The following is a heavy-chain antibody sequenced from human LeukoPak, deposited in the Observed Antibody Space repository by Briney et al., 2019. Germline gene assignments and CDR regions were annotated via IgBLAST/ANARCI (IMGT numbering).Heavy chain of an antibody. D-gene: IGHD3-10*01. Sequence: ASVKVSCKASGYTFTGYYMHWVRQAPGQGLEWMGWINPNSGGTNYAQKFQGRVTMTRDTSISTAYMELSRLRSDDTAVYYCARDHFPQYYYGSGSYYNVFDYWGQGTLVTVSS. V-gene: IGHV1-2*02. CDR1: GYTFTGYY. CDR2: INPNSGGT. CDR3: ARDHFPQYYYGSGSYYNVFDY. J-gene: IGHJ4*02.